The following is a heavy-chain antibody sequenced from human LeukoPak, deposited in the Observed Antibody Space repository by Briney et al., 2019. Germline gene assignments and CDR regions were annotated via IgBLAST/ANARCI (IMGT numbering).Heavy chain of an antibody. CDR1: GGSFSGYY. V-gene: IGHV4-34*01. CDR3: ARPITMVRGPFDP. J-gene: IGHJ5*02. Sequence: SETLSLTCAVYGGSFSGYYWSWIRQPPGKGLEWIGEINHSGSTNYNPSLKSRVTISVDTSKNQFSLKLSSVTAADTAVYYCARPITMVRGPFDPWGQGTLVTVSS. CDR2: INHSGST. D-gene: IGHD3-10*01.